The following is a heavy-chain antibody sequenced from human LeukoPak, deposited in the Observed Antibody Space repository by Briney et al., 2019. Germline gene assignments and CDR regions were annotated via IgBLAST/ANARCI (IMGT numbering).Heavy chain of an antibody. J-gene: IGHJ3*02. D-gene: IGHD3-22*01. V-gene: IGHV4-34*01. CDR2: INHSGST. Sequence: SSETLSLTCAVYGGSFSGYYWSWIRQPPGKGLEWIGEINHSGSTYYNPSLKSRVTISVDRSKNQFSLKLSSVTAADTAVYYCARGRYYDSSGYYSDYAFDIWGQGTMVTVSS. CDR1: GGSFSGYY. CDR3: ARGRYYDSSGYYSDYAFDI.